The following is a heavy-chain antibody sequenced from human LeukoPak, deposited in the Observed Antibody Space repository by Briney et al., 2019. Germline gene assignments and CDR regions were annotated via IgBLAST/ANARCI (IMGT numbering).Heavy chain of an antibody. V-gene: IGHV6-1*01. Sequence: SQTLSLTCAISGDSVSSNSAAWNWLRQSPSRGLEWLGRTYYRSKWYADYAVSVKGRITINPDTSKNQVSLQLNSVTPEDTAMYYCARDGSSGWSNNWFDPWGQGTLVTVSS. J-gene: IGHJ5*02. CDR3: ARDGSSGWSNNWFDP. D-gene: IGHD6-19*01. CDR2: TYYRSKWYA. CDR1: GDSVSSNSAA.